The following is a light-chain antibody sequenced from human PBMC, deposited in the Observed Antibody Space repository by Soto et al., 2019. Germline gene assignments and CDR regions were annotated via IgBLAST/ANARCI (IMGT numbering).Light chain of an antibody. J-gene: IGKJ2*01. CDR3: QQYYSTPPYT. CDR2: WAS. CDR1: QSGLYSSNNKNY. V-gene: IGKV4-1*01. Sequence: DIVMTQSPDSLAVSLGERATINCKSSQSGLYSSNNKNYLAWYQQKPGQPPKLLIYWASTRESGVPDRFSGSGSGTDFTLTISSLQDEDVAVYYCQQYYSTPPYTFGQGTKLEIK.